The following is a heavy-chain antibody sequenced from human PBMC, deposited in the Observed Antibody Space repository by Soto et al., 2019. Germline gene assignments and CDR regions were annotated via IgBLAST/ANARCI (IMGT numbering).Heavy chain of an antibody. Sequence: SETLSLTCTVSGGSISTYYWSWIRQPPGKGLEWIGYIYYSGSTNYNPSLKSRVTISVDTSKNQFSLKLSSVTAADTAMYYCARERELRLDYWGQGTLVTVSS. J-gene: IGHJ4*02. CDR3: ARERELRLDY. V-gene: IGHV4-59*01. CDR1: GGSISTYY. D-gene: IGHD1-7*01. CDR2: IYYSGST.